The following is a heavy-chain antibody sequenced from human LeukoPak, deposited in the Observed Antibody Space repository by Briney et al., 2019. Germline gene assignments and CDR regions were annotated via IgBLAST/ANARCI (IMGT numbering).Heavy chain of an antibody. CDR1: GYTFTGYY. J-gene: IGHJ6*02. V-gene: IGHV1-2*06. CDR3: ARDLTRYDFWSGYYLNYYYYGMDV. CDR2: INPNSGGT. D-gene: IGHD3-3*01. Sequence: APVKVSCKASGYTFTGYYMHWVRQAPGQGLEWMGRINPNSGGTNYAQKFQGRVTMTRDTSISTAYMELSRLRSDDTAVYYCARDLTRYDFWSGYYLNYYYYGMDVWGQGTTVTVSS.